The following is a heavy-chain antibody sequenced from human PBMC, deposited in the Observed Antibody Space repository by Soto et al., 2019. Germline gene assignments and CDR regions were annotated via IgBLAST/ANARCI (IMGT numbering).Heavy chain of an antibody. CDR3: ARYHGSGSQLDY. J-gene: IGHJ4*02. CDR2: ISSSSSYI. D-gene: IGHD3-10*01. Sequence: EVQLVESGGGLVKPGGSLRLSCADSEFTFSCYSMNWVRQAPGKGLEWVSSISSSSSYIYYADSVKGRFTISRDNAKNSLYLQMNSLRAEDTAVYYCARYHGSGSQLDYWGQGTLVTVSS. CDR1: EFTFSCYS. V-gene: IGHV3-21*01.